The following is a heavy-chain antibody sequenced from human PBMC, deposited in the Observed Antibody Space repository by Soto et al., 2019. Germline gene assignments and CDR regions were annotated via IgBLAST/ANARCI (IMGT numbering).Heavy chain of an antibody. CDR3: ARTPTVTTIYFDY. CDR2: INAGNGNT. Sequence: ASVKVSCKASGYTFTSYAMHWVRQAPGQRLEWMGWINAGNGNTKYSQKFQGRVTITRDTSASAAYMELSSLRSEDTAVYYCARTPTVTTIYFDYWGQGTLVTVSS. CDR1: GYTFTSYA. V-gene: IGHV1-3*01. D-gene: IGHD4-17*01. J-gene: IGHJ4*02.